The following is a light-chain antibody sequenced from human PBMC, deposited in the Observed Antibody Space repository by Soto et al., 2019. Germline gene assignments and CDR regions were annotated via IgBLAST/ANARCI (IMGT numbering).Light chain of an antibody. V-gene: IGKV3-15*01. Sequence: EIVMTQSPATLSVSPRERATISCRASQSVRGNLAWYQQKPGQAPRLLIYGASTRATGIPARFSGSGSGTEFSLTIISLQSEDFVVYYCQQYNNWPPITFGQGTRLEIK. CDR1: QSVRGN. CDR3: QQYNNWPPIT. J-gene: IGKJ5*01. CDR2: GAS.